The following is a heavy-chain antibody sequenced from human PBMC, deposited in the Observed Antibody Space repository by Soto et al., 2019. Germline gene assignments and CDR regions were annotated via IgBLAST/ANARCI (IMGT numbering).Heavy chain of an antibody. CDR2: INYDGSTT. Sequence: EVHLVESGGGLVQPRESLRLSCAASGFTFSSYWMHWVRQAPGKGLVWVSRINYDGSTTGYADAVKGRFTISRDNAKDTVYLEMNSLTAEDTAVYYCARVARGAWGIFDSWGQGTLVTVSS. CDR3: ARVARGAWGIFDS. V-gene: IGHV3-74*01. D-gene: IGHD3-16*01. CDR1: GFTFSSYW. J-gene: IGHJ4*02.